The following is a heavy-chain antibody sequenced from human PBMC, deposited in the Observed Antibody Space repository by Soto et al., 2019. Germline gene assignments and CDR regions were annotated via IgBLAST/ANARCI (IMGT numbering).Heavy chain of an antibody. D-gene: IGHD1-26*01. Sequence: PGMSLRRACASSGFTFSSYGMSWVRQAPGKGLEWVANIKQDGSEKYYVDSVKGRFTISRDNAKNSLYLKMNSLRAEDTALYYCARLWDVKTRCDHWGKGT. V-gene: IGHV3-7*01. CDR3: ARLWDVKTRCDH. J-gene: IGHJ4*02. CDR2: IKQDGSEK. CDR1: GFTFSSYG.